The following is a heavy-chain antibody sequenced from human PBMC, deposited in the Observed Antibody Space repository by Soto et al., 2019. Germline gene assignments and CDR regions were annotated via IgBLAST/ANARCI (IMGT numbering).Heavy chain of an antibody. CDR2: IIPIFGTA. D-gene: IGHD4-17*01. CDR3: ATTVRGTYDYGDLRYFQH. CDR1: GGTFSSYA. J-gene: IGHJ1*01. Sequence: SVKVSCKASGGTFSSYAISWVRQAPGQGLEWMGGIIPIFGTANYAQKFQGRVTITADESTSTAYMELSSLRSEDTAVYYCATTVRGTYDYGDLRYFQHWGQGTLVTVSS. V-gene: IGHV1-69*13.